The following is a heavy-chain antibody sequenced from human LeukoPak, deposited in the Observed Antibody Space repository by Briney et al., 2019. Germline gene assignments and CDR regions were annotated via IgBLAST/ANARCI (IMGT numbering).Heavy chain of an antibody. J-gene: IGHJ5*02. CDR3: ASADYGGNNWFDP. Sequence: GASVKVSCKASGGTFRSYAISWVRQAPGQGLEWMGGIIPIFGTANYAQKFQGRVTITTDESTSTAYMELSSLRSEDTAVYYCASADYGGNNWFDPWGQGTLVTVSS. D-gene: IGHD4-23*01. CDR1: GGTFRSYA. V-gene: IGHV1-69*05. CDR2: IIPIFGTA.